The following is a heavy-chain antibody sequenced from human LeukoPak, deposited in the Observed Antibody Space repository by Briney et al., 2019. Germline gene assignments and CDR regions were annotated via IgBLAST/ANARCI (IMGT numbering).Heavy chain of an antibody. J-gene: IGHJ4*02. V-gene: IGHV3-30*18. CDR1: GFTFSSYG. Sequence: GRSLRLSCAASGFTFSSYGMHWVRQAPGKGLEWVAVISYDGSNKYYVDSVKGRFTISRDNSKNTLYLQMNSLRAEDTAVYYCANGRDSSGWDFDYWGQGTLVTVSS. D-gene: IGHD6-19*01. CDR3: ANGRDSSGWDFDY. CDR2: ISYDGSNK.